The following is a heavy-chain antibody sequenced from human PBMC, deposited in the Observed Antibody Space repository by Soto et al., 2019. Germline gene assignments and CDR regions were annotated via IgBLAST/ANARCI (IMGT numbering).Heavy chain of an antibody. V-gene: IGHV1-2*02. D-gene: IGHD2-2*01. CDR1: GYTFTGYY. CDR2: INPNSGGT. J-gene: IGHJ6*02. CDR3: ARDQAYCSSTSCQRGYYYYYGMDV. Sequence: ASVKVSCKASGYTFTGYYMHWVRQAPGQGLEWMGWINPNSGGTNYAQKFQGRVTMTRDTSISTAYMELSRLRSDDTAAYYCARDQAYCSSTSCQRGYYYYYGMDVWGQGTTVTVSS.